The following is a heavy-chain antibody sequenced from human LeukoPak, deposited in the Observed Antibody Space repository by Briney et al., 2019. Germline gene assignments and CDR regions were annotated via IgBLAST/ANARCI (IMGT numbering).Heavy chain of an antibody. V-gene: IGHV3-30*14. CDR1: GFTFSSYA. J-gene: IGHJ4*02. D-gene: IGHD3-10*01. CDR2: ISYDGSNK. Sequence: GGSLRLPCAASGFTFSSYAMHWVRQAPGKGLEWVAVISYDGSNKYYADSVKGRLTISRDNSKNTLYLQMNSLRAEDTAVYYCARVFAGYFDYWGQGTLVTVSS. CDR3: ARVFAGYFDY.